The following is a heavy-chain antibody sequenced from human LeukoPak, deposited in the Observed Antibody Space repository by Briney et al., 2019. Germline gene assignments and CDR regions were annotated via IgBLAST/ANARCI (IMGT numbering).Heavy chain of an antibody. CDR3: AKGCLPGGHYDSSGYFLHYYYYGMDV. D-gene: IGHD3-22*01. J-gene: IGHJ6*02. CDR1: GFTFSSYA. Sequence: GGSRRLSSAASGFTFSSYAMSWVRQAPAKGREWDSAISGSGGSTYYADSGKGRFTISRDNSKNTLYLQMNSLRAEDTPVYYCAKGCLPGGHYDSSGYFLHYYYYGMDVWGQGTTVTVSS. CDR2: ISGSGGST. V-gene: IGHV3-23*01.